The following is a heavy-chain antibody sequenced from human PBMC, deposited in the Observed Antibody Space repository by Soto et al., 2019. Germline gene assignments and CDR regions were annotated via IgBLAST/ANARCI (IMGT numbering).Heavy chain of an antibody. Sequence: GGSLRLPCAASGFTFSSYAMSWVRQAPGKGLEWVSAISGSGGSTYYADSVKGRFTISRDNSKNTLYLQMNSLRAEDTAVYYCAKLRLAYCGGDCKDYWGQGTLVTVSS. J-gene: IGHJ4*02. V-gene: IGHV3-23*01. CDR3: AKLRLAYCGGDCKDY. D-gene: IGHD2-21*01. CDR2: ISGSGGST. CDR1: GFTFSSYA.